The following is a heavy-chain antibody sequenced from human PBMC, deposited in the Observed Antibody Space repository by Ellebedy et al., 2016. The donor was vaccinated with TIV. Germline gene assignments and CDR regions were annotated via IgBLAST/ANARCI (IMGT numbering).Heavy chain of an antibody. Sequence: GGSLRLXXAASGFTFNSFAMSWVRQAPGRGLEWVSGISDSFSTYYADSVRGRFTISRGNSKNTLHLQMNSLRAEDTAVYYCAKGEALVWFGEHYYFDYWGLGTRVTVSS. CDR3: AKGEALVWFGEHYYFDY. J-gene: IGHJ4*02. CDR1: GFTFNSFA. D-gene: IGHD3-10*01. V-gene: IGHV3-23*01. CDR2: ISDSFST.